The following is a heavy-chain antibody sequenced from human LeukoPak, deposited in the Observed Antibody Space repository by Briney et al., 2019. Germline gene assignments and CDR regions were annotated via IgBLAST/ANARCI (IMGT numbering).Heavy chain of an antibody. CDR3: VRIPNSAGFPNWFDP. Sequence: GGSLRLSCAASGFTFSTSTMYWGRQAPAPGLEWLSSISSSNDYIYYADSVKGRFTISRDNAKNSLYLQMNSLIAEDTAMYYCVRIPNSAGFPNWFDPWGQGTLVSVSS. CDR1: GFTFSTST. V-gene: IGHV3-21*01. D-gene: IGHD6-19*01. J-gene: IGHJ5*02. CDR2: ISSSNDYI.